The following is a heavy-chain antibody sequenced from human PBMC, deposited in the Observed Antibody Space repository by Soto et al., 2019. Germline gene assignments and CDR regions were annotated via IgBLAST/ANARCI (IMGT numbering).Heavy chain of an antibody. J-gene: IGHJ4*02. D-gene: IGHD4-4*01. Sequence: GGSLRLSCAASGFTFSSYGMHWVRQAPGKGLEWVAVIWYDGSNKYYADSVKGRFTISRDNSKNTLYLQMNSLRAEDTAVYYCARSPFDYSNFFDYWGQGTLVTV. V-gene: IGHV3-33*01. CDR1: GFTFSSYG. CDR3: ARSPFDYSNFFDY. CDR2: IWYDGSNK.